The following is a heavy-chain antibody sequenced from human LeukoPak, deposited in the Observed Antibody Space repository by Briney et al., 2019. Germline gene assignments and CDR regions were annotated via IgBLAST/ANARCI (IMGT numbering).Heavy chain of an antibody. Sequence: PSETLSLTCGVSGGSISSNAWWSWVRPAPGKGLEWIGEIHHTGSNNYNPSLKSRVTMSVDKARKQFSLKLTYLTAADTAIYYCARGGLKYRAGFDYWGQGILVTVSS. D-gene: IGHD2-15*01. CDR3: ARGGLKYRAGFDY. J-gene: IGHJ4*02. CDR2: IHHTGSN. CDR1: GGSISSNAW. V-gene: IGHV4-4*02.